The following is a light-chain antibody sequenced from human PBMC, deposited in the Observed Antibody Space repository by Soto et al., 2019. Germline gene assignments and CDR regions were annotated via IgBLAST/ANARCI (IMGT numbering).Light chain of an antibody. Sequence: EIVLTQSPGTLSLSPGERATLSCRASQSVSSSYLAWYQQKPGQAPRLLIYGASSRATGIPGRFSGSGSGTDFNLTISRLEPEDFAVYYCQQYGRSPFTFGPGTKVDSK. CDR3: QQYGRSPFT. J-gene: IGKJ3*01. CDR2: GAS. CDR1: QSVSSSY. V-gene: IGKV3-20*01.